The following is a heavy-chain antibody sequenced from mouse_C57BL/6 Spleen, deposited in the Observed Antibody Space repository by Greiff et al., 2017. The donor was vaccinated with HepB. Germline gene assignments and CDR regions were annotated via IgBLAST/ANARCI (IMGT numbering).Heavy chain of an antibody. V-gene: IGHV1-20*01. CDR1: GYSFTGYF. D-gene: IGHD2-1*01. CDR3: ARSTIYFDY. J-gene: IGHJ2*01. CDR2: INPYNGDT. Sequence: EVKLMESGPELVKPGDSVKISCKASGYSFTGYFMNWVMQSHGKSLEWIGRINPYNGDTFYNQKFKGKATLTVDKSSSTAHMELRSLTSEDSAVYYCARSTIYFDYWGQGTTLTVSS.